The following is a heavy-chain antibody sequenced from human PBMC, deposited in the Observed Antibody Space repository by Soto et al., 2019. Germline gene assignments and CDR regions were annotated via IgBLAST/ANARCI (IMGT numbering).Heavy chain of an antibody. V-gene: IGHV4-34*01. D-gene: IGHD3-22*01. CDR2: INHSGST. Sequence: QVQLQQWGAGLLKPSETLSLTCAVYGGSFSGYYWSWIRQPPGKGLEWIGEINHSGSTNYNPSLKLRVTISAAPAKNQFCLKLRSVAAADTAGYYCAGLRRSGYYSRSQWFDPWGQGTLVTVSS. CDR3: AGLRRSGYYSRSQWFDP. J-gene: IGHJ5*02. CDR1: GGSFSGYY.